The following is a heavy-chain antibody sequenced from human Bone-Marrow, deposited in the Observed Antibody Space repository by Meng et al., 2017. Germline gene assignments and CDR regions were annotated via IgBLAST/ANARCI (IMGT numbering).Heavy chain of an antibody. CDR2: IKQDGSEK. J-gene: IGHJ4*02. V-gene: IGHV3-7*01. CDR3: AKISYYFHY. D-gene: IGHD3-3*02. Sequence: GGSLRLSCAVSGFTFSSYWMSWVRQAPGKGLDWVATIKQDGSEKSYVDSVKGRFTISRDNAKNSLYLQMNSLRAEDTAVYYCAKISYYFHYWGQGTLVTVSS. CDR1: GFTFSSYW.